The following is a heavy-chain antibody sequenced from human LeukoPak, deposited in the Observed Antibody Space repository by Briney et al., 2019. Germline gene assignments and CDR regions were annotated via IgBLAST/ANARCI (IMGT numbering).Heavy chain of an antibody. CDR2: IIPIFGTA. D-gene: IGHD2-2*01. CDR3: ARDPYPDIVVVPAAPGWFDP. CDR1: GGTFSSYA. J-gene: IGHJ5*02. V-gene: IGHV1-69*06. Sequence: ASVKVSCKASGGTFSSYAISWVRQAPGQGLEWMGGIIPIFGTANYAQKFQGRVTITADKSTSTAYMELSSLRSEDTAVYYCARDPYPDIVVVPAAPGWFDPWGQGTLVTVSS.